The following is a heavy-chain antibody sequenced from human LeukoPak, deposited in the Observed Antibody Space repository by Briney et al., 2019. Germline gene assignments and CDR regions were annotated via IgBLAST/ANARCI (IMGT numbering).Heavy chain of an antibody. Sequence: TETLSLTCAVSGYSISSGYYWGWIRQPPGKELEWIGSISHSGCTYYNPSLKSRVSMSVDTSKNQFSPNLSSVTAADTAVYYCAKVSLLGAFDHWGQGTLVTVFS. CDR3: AKVSLLGAFDH. J-gene: IGHJ4*02. D-gene: IGHD2-15*01. V-gene: IGHV4-38-2*01. CDR1: GYSISSGYY. CDR2: ISHSGCT.